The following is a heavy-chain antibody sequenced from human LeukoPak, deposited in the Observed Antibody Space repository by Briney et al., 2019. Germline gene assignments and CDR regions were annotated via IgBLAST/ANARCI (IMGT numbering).Heavy chain of an antibody. CDR2: IYYSGST. D-gene: IGHD3-16*01. CDR3: ARVLAVMITFGGVTSADAFDI. J-gene: IGHJ3*02. CDR1: GGSISSGDYY. Sequence: SQTLSLTCTVSGGSISSGDYYWSWIRQPPGKGLEWIGYIYYSGSTYYNPSLKSRVTISVDTSKNQFSLKLSSVTAADTAVYYCARVLAVMITFGGVTSADAFDIWGQGTMVTVSS. V-gene: IGHV4-30-4*01.